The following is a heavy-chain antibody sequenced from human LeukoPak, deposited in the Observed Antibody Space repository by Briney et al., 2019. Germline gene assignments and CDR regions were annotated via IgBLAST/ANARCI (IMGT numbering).Heavy chain of an antibody. CDR1: GFTFSSYA. D-gene: IGHD2-2*03. CDR3: ARDGYCSSTSCYIYY. V-gene: IGHV3-30-3*01. Sequence: QSGGSLRLSCAASGFTFSSYAMHWVRQAPGKGLEWVAVISYGGSNKYYADSVKGRFTISRDNSKNTLYLQMNSLRAEDTAVYYCARDGYCSSTSCYIYYWGQGTLVTVSS. CDR2: ISYGGSNK. J-gene: IGHJ4*02.